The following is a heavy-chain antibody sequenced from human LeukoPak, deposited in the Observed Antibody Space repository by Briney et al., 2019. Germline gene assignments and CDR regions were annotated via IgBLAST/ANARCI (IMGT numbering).Heavy chain of an antibody. V-gene: IGHV4-4*09. CDR2: IYTSGST. J-gene: IGHJ6*03. CDR3: ARRTYYYYVDV. Sequence: SETLSLTCTVSGGSISSYYWSWIRQPPGKGLEWIGYIYTSGSTNYNPSLKSRVTISADTSKNQFSLKLSSVTAADTAVYYCARRTYYYYVDVWGKGTTVIVSS. CDR1: GGSISSYY.